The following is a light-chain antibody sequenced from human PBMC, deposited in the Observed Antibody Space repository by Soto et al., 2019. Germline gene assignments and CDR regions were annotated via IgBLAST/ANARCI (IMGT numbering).Light chain of an antibody. CDR3: QQADSLPLS. J-gene: IGKJ4*01. V-gene: IGKV1-12*01. Sequence: DIQMTQSPSSVSASIGDRVTISCRASQSIYKWLAWYQQKPGKAPKLLIYAASSLQSGVPSRFSGSGYGTDFTLTISSLQPEDFATYYCQQADSLPLSFGGGTKVEI. CDR2: AAS. CDR1: QSIYKW.